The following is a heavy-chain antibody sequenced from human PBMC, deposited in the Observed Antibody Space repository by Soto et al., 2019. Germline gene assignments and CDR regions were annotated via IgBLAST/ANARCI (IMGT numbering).Heavy chain of an antibody. CDR3: ARVSESSYPRYYHYGMDV. Sequence: SETLSLTCTVSGGSISSYYWSWIRQPPGKGLEWIGYIYYSGSTYYNPSLKSRVTISVDTSKNQFSLKLSSVTAADTAVYYCARVSESSYPRYYHYGMDVWGQGTTVTVSS. V-gene: IGHV4-59*06. CDR2: IYYSGST. J-gene: IGHJ6*02. CDR1: GGSISSYY. D-gene: IGHD6-13*01.